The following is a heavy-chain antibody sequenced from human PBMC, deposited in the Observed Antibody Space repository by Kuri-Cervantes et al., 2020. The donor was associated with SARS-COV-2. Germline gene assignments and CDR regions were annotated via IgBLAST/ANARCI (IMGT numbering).Heavy chain of an antibody. CDR1: GGSISSGGYS. Sequence: SETLSLTCAVSGGSISSGGYSWSWIRQPPGKGLEWIGYIYHSGSTYYNPSLKSRVTISVDTSKNQFSLKLSSVTAADTAVYYCARGVRWLLDYWGQGTLVTVSS. J-gene: IGHJ4*02. V-gene: IGHV4-30-2*01. D-gene: IGHD4-23*01. CDR3: ARGVRWLLDY. CDR2: IYHSGST.